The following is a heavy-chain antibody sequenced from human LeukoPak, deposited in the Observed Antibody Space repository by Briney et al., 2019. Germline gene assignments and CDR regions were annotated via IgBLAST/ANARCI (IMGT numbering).Heavy chain of an antibody. V-gene: IGHV1-18*01. CDR2: ISAYNGNT. D-gene: IGHD2-2*02. Sequence: ASVKLSCKVSGYTFTSYGISWVRQAPGQGLEWMGWISAYNGNTNYAQKLQGRVTMTTDTSTSTAYMELRSLRSDDTAVYYCARGGCSSTSCYSPYYYYGMDVWGQGTTVTVSS. CDR3: ARGGCSSTSCYSPYYYYGMDV. CDR1: GYTFTSYG. J-gene: IGHJ6*02.